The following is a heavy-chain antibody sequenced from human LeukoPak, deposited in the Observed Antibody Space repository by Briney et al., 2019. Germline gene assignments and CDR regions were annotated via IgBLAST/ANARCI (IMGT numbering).Heavy chain of an antibody. V-gene: IGHV3-9*01. CDR1: GFTFDGYG. J-gene: IGHJ4*02. CDR2: ISRRSDNI. Sequence: GGSLRLSCSASGFTFDGYGMHWVRQAPGKGLEWVSGISRRSDNIGYADSVKGRFTISRDNAKNSLYLQLNSLRIEDTAFYYCVKGSGSCYHDSWGRGTLVTVSS. CDR3: VKGSGSCYHDS. D-gene: IGHD3-22*01.